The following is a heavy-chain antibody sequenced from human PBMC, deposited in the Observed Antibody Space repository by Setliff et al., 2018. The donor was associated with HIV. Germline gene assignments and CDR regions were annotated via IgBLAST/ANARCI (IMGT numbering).Heavy chain of an antibody. V-gene: IGHV1-2*02. J-gene: IGHJ1*01. D-gene: IGHD3-22*01. CDR3: ARDSFDTSGPPYFHR. Sequence: ASVKVSCKASGYTFTGYYINWMRQAPGQGLEWMGWINSNSGGTNYAQRFQGRVTMTIETSTSTAYMELRSLRSADTAVYYCARDSFDTSGPPYFHRWGQGNLVTVAS. CDR2: INSNSGGT. CDR1: GYTFTGYY.